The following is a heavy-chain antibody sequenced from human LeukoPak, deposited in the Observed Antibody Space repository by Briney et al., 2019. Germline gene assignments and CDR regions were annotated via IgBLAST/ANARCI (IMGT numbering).Heavy chain of an antibody. CDR3: ARGVPLTVLRDHNWFDP. Sequence: SETLSLTCSVSGGSISSGAYYWSWIRQHPGKGLEWVGYISYSGSTYYNPSLKSRVTISADTSENQFSLKLSSVTAADTAVYFCARGVPLTVLRDHNWFDPWGRGTLVTVSS. V-gene: IGHV4-31*03. CDR2: ISYSGST. CDR1: GGSISSGAYY. J-gene: IGHJ5*02. D-gene: IGHD3-10*01.